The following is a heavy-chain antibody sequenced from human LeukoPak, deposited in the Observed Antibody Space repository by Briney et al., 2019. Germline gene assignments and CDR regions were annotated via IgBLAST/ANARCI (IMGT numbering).Heavy chain of an antibody. Sequence: GGSLRLSCAPPGFTFSTYVIHWVRQAPRKGVEWVALIWHDGSNKYYGDSVKDRITISRDNSKNTLYLQMDSLRDEDADVYYCARDRGYTYGHPLDYWGQGTLVTVSS. D-gene: IGHD5-18*01. CDR3: ARDRGYTYGHPLDY. J-gene: IGHJ4*02. CDR1: GFTFSTYV. CDR2: IWHDGSNK. V-gene: IGHV3-33*01.